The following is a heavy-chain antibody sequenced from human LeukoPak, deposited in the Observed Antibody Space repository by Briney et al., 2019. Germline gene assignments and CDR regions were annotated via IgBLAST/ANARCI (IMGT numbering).Heavy chain of an antibody. J-gene: IGHJ1*01. V-gene: IGHV1-2*02. Sequence: ASVKVSCKASGYTFTGYYMHWVRQAPGQGLEWMGWINPNSGGTNYAQKFQGRVTMTRDTSISTAYMELSRLRSDDTAVYYCARAGNDYGGRYFQHWGQGTLVTVSS. CDR1: GYTFTGYY. D-gene: IGHD4-23*01. CDR2: INPNSGGT. CDR3: ARAGNDYGGRYFQH.